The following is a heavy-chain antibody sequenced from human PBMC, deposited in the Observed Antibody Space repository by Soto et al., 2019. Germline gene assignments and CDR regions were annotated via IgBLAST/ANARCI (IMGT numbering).Heavy chain of an antibody. D-gene: IGHD2-2*01. Sequence: EVQLVESGGGLVKPGGSLRLSCAASGFTFSRYGMNWLRQAPGKGLEWVASISSSTSYVHYADSVKGRFSTSRDNAKNILYLEMYGLRTEDTAVYYCARDPSEGRVGNWFESWGQGTLVTVSS. V-gene: IGHV3-21*02. J-gene: IGHJ5*01. CDR1: GFTFSRYG. CDR3: ARDPSEGRVGNWFES. CDR2: ISSSTSYV.